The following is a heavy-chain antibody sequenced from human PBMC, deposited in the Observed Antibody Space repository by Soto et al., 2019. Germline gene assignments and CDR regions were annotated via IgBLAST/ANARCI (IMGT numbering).Heavy chain of an antibody. Sequence: GGSLRLSCAASGFTFSSYGMHWVRQAPGKGLEWVAVIWYDGSNKYYADSVKGRFTISRDNSKNTLYLQMNSLRAEDTAVYYCARALHSGYNWNYEYFDYWGQGTLVTVSS. CDR1: GFTFSSYG. D-gene: IGHD1-7*01. CDR3: ARALHSGYNWNYEYFDY. J-gene: IGHJ4*02. V-gene: IGHV3-33*01. CDR2: IWYDGSNK.